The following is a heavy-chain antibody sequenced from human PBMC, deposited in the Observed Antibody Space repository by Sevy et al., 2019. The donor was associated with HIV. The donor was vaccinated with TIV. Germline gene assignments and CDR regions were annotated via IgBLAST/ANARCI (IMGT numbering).Heavy chain of an antibody. V-gene: IGHV3-30*03. CDR2: ISYDGSNK. D-gene: IGHD6-6*01. CDR3: ARGLAALPGYYYGLDV. CDR1: GFTFSTYG. J-gene: IGHJ6*02. Sequence: GGSLRLSCAASGFTFSTYGMHWVRQAPGKGLEWVAVISYDGSNKYYADSVKGRFTISRDNSKNTLYLQMNSLRAEDTAFYYCARGLAALPGYYYGLDVWGQGTTVTVSS.